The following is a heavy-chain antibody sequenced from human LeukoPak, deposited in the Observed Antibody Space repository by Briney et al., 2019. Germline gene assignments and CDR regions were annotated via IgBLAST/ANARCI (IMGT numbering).Heavy chain of an antibody. CDR1: GFTFSSYG. J-gene: IGHJ4*02. D-gene: IGHD3-22*01. CDR3: ATNPDYYDSSGYLSDY. Sequence: GGSLRLSCAASGFTFSSYGMHWVRQAPGKGLEWVAFIRYDGSNKYYADSVKGRFTISRDNSKNTLYLQMNSLRPEDTAVYYCATNPDYYDSSGYLSDYWGQGTLVTVSS. V-gene: IGHV3-30*02. CDR2: IRYDGSNK.